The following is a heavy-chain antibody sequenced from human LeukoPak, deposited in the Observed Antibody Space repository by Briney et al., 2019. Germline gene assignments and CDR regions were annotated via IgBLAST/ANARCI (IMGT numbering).Heavy chain of an antibody. Sequence: GASVKVSCKASGGTFSSYAISWVRQAPGQGLEWMGGIIPIFGTANYARKFQGRVTITADESTSTAYMELRSLRSDDTAVYYCARARRGGDYDSYFDYWGQGTLVTVSS. CDR2: IIPIFGTA. CDR3: ARARRGGDYDSYFDY. J-gene: IGHJ4*02. V-gene: IGHV1-69*13. CDR1: GGTFSSYA. D-gene: IGHD4-17*01.